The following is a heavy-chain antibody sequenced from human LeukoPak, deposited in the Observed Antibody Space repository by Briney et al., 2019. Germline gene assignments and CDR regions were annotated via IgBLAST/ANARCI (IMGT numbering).Heavy chain of an antibody. CDR1: GGSISSGSYY. CDR3: ARVGGSGSYEYFQH. V-gene: IGHV4-61*02. J-gene: IGHJ1*01. Sequence: SETLSLTCTVSGGSISSGSYYWRWIRQPAGKGLEWIGRIYTSGSTNYNPSLKSRVTISVDTSKNQFSLKLSSVTAADTAVYYCARVGGSGSYEYFQHWGQGTLVTVSS. D-gene: IGHD3-10*01. CDR2: IYTSGST.